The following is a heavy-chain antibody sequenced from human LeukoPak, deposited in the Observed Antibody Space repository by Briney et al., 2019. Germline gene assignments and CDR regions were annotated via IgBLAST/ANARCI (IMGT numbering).Heavy chain of an antibody. CDR2: FDPEDGET. CDR3: ATSTLLDSSRGDY. J-gene: IGHJ4*02. D-gene: IGHD3-22*01. Sequence: ASVKVSCKASGYTFTGYYMHWVRQAPGKGLEWMGGFDPEDGETIYAQKFQGRVTMTEDTSTDTAYMELSSLRSEDTAVYYCATSTLLDSSRGDYWGQGTLVTVSS. CDR1: GYTFTGYY. V-gene: IGHV1-24*01.